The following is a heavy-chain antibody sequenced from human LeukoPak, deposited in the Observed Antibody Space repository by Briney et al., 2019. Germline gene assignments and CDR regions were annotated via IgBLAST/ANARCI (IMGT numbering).Heavy chain of an antibody. D-gene: IGHD3-16*02. Sequence: SETLSLTCTVSGGSISSYYWSWIRQPPGKGLEWIGYIYYSGSTNYNPSLKSRVTISVDTSKNQFSLKLSSVTAADTAVYYCARHGGAIEYNFNWFDPWGQGTLVTVSS. J-gene: IGHJ5*02. V-gene: IGHV4-59*01. CDR1: GGSISSYY. CDR3: ARHGGAIEYNFNWFDP. CDR2: IYYSGST.